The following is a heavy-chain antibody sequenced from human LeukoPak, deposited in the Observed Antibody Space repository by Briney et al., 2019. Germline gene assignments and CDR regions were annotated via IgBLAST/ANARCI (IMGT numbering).Heavy chain of an antibody. CDR2: IYTSGST. Sequence: PSETLSLTCTVSGGSISSYYWSWIRQPPGKGLEWIGYIYTSGSTNYNPSLKSRVTISVDTSKNQFSLKLSSVTAADTAVYYCARSFYSGDMDVWGKGTTVTVSS. CDR1: GGSISSYY. D-gene: IGHD1-26*01. J-gene: IGHJ6*03. V-gene: IGHV4-4*09. CDR3: ARSFYSGDMDV.